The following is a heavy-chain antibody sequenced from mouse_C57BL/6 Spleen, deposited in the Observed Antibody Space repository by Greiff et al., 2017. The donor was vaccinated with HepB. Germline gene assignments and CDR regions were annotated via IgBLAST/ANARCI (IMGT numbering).Heavy chain of an antibody. CDR1: GFTFSDYG. Sequence: EVKLMESGGGLVKPGGSLKLSCAASGFTFSDYGMHWVRQAPEKGLEWVAYISSGSSTIYYADTVKGRFTISRDNAKNTLFLQMTSLRSEDTAMYYCARTYYYGRGAMDYWGQGTSVTVSS. CDR2: ISSGSSTI. V-gene: IGHV5-17*01. CDR3: ARTYYYGRGAMDY. J-gene: IGHJ4*01. D-gene: IGHD1-1*01.